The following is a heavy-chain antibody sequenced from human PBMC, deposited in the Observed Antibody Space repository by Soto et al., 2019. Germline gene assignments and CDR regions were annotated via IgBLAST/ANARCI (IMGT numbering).Heavy chain of an antibody. CDR1: GGSISSYY. Sequence: QVQLQESGPGLVKPSETLSLTCTVSGGSISSYYWSWIRQPPGKGLEWIGYIYYSGSTNYNPSPKGRVTISVDTSKNQFSLKLSSVTAADTAVYYCARYNWYFDLWGRGTLVTVSS. J-gene: IGHJ2*01. CDR2: IYYSGST. CDR3: ARYNWYFDL. V-gene: IGHV4-59*08.